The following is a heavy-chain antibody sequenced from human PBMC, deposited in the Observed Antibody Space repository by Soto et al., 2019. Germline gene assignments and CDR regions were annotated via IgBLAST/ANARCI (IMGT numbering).Heavy chain of an antibody. Sequence: QGQLVQSGAEVKKPGSSVKVSCKASGLTFSNYAVSWVRQAPGQGPEWMGGIVHLYGTTNYAQRFQGRLTITADESTSTTYMELSSLTFDDTAVYYCAFRIVVMRDGKDVWGRGTTVTVSS. V-gene: IGHV1-69*01. CDR2: IVHLYGTT. CDR3: AFRIVVMRDGKDV. J-gene: IGHJ6*02. D-gene: IGHD2-21*01. CDR1: GLTFSNYA.